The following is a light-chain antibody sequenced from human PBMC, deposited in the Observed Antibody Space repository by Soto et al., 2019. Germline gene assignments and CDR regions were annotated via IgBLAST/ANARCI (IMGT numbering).Light chain of an antibody. J-gene: IGKJ2*01. CDR2: AAS. CDR3: QQSYSSPPT. CDR1: QSISNY. V-gene: IGKV1-39*01. Sequence: DIQMTQSPSSLSASVGDRVTITCRASQSISNYLNWYQHKPGKAPNLLIYAASTLQMGFPSRFSDRRSGTDFTLTISHLQPEDFASYYCQQSYSSPPTFGQGTKLEIK.